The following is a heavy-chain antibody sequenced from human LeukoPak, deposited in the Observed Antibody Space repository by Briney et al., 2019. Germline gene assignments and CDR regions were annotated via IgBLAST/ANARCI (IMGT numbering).Heavy chain of an antibody. CDR1: GYTFTSYD. J-gene: IGHJ4*02. Sequence: GASVKVSCKASGYTFTSYDINWVRQATAQGLEWMGWMNPNSGNPGYAQKLQGRVTMTRNTSISTAYMQLSSLGSEDTGVYYCAVYCSSTSCSQRYFDYWGEGTLVTVSA. V-gene: IGHV1-8*01. CDR2: MNPNSGNP. D-gene: IGHD2-2*01. CDR3: AVYCSSTSCSQRYFDY.